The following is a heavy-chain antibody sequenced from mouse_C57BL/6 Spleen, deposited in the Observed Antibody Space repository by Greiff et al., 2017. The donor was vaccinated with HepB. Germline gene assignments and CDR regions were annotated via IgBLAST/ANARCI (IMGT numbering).Heavy chain of an antibody. D-gene: IGHD2-3*01. J-gene: IGHJ2*01. CDR1: GFTFSSYA. CDR2: ISDGGSYT. Sequence: EVKLMESGGGLVKPGGSLKLSCAASGFTFSSYAMSWVRQTPEKRLGWVATISDGGSYTYYPDNVKGRFTISRDNAKNNLYLQMSHLKSEDTAMYYCARDAYDGYYWNYWGQGTTLTVSS. V-gene: IGHV5-4*01. CDR3: ARDAYDGYYWNY.